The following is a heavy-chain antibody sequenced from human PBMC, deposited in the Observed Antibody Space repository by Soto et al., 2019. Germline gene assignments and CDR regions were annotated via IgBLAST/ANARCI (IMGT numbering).Heavy chain of an antibody. CDR1: GYTFTSYA. D-gene: IGHD2-15*01. CDR3: AGAHFLCSGGSCYEY. J-gene: IGHJ4*02. Sequence: ASVKVSCKASGYTFTSYAMHWVRQAPGQRLEWMGWINAGNGNTKYSQKFQGRVTITRDTSASTAYMELSSLRSEETAVYYCAGAHFLCSGGSCYEYWGQGTLVTVSS. CDR2: INAGNGNT. V-gene: IGHV1-3*01.